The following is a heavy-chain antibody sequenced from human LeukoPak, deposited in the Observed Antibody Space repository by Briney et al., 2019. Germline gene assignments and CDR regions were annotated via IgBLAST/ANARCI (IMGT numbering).Heavy chain of an antibody. D-gene: IGHD3-10*01. CDR3: AVDYGSGSYYIFDY. J-gene: IGHJ4*02. Sequence: VASVKVSCKASGYTFPSYGISWVRQAPGQGLEWMGCISAYNGNTNYAQKLQGRVTMTTDTSTSTAYMELRSLRSADTAVYYCAVDYGSGSYYIFDYWGQGTLVTVSS. V-gene: IGHV1-18*01. CDR1: GYTFPSYG. CDR2: ISAYNGNT.